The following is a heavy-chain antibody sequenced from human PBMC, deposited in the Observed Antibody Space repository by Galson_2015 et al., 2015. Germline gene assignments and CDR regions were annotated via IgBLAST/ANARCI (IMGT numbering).Heavy chain of an antibody. Sequence: SLRLSCAASGFTFSSYWMSWVRQAPGKGLEWVANIKQDGSEKYYVDSVKGRFTISRDNAKNSLYLQMNSLRAEDTAVYYCARDHEIISVGATYFDYWGQGTLVTVSS. D-gene: IGHD1-26*01. V-gene: IGHV3-7*01. CDR1: GFTFSSYW. J-gene: IGHJ4*02. CDR2: IKQDGSEK. CDR3: ARDHEIISVGATYFDY.